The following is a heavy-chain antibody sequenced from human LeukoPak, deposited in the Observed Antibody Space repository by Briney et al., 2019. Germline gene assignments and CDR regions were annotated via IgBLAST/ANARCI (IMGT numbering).Heavy chain of an antibody. V-gene: IGHV3-33*08. J-gene: IGHJ4*02. Sequence: GGSLRLSCAASGFTFSSYGMHWVRQAPGKGLEWVAVISYDGSNKYYADSVKGRFTISRDNAKNSLYLQMSSLRAEDTAVYYCARRLDCWGQGTLVTVSS. CDR3: ARRLDC. CDR2: ISYDGSNK. CDR1: GFTFSSYG.